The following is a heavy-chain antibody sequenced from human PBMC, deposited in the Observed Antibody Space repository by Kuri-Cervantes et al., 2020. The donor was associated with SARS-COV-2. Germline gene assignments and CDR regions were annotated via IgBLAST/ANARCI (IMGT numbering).Heavy chain of an antibody. Sequence: GESLKISCAASGFTFSSYAMHWVRQAPGKGLEWVAVISYDGSNKYYADSVKGRFTISRDNSKNTLYLQMNSLRAEDTAVYYCARDRSYTFTYYYDSSGYYYAFDIWGQGTMVTVSS. D-gene: IGHD3-22*01. V-gene: IGHV3-30-3*01. CDR3: ARDRSYTFTYYYDSSGYYYAFDI. CDR2: ISYDGSNK. CDR1: GFTFSSYA. J-gene: IGHJ3*02.